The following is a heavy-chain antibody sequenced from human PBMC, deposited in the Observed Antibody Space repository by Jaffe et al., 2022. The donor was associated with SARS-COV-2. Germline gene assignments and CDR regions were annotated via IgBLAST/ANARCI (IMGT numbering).Heavy chain of an antibody. CDR2: MSGSGGGT. V-gene: IGHV3-23*01. J-gene: IGHJ5*02. CDR1: GLTFSSYA. D-gene: IGHD6-19*01. Sequence: EVQLLESGGGLVQPGGSLRLSCAASGLTFSSYAMSWVRQAPGKGLEWVSEMSGSGGGTYYADSVKGRFTISRDNSKNTVYLQMNSLRVEDTAVYYCTKGRYSSGWNWFDPWGQGTLVTVSS. CDR3: TKGRYSSGWNWFDP.